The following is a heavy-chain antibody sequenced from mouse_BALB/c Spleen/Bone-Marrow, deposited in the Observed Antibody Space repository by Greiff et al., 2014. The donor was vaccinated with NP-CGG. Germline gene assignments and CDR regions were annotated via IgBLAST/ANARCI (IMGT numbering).Heavy chain of an antibody. V-gene: IGHV6-6*01. CDR2: IRTKADDHAK. CDR1: GFAFSDTW. Sequence: EVQLQQSGGGLVQPGGSMKLSCAASGFAFSDTWLDWVRQSPEKGPEWVAEIRTKADDHAKYYAESVKGRFTISRDDSISSVYLQMNSLRAEDTGIYYCTPHPFDYWGQGTTLTVSP. CDR3: TPHPFDY. J-gene: IGHJ2*01.